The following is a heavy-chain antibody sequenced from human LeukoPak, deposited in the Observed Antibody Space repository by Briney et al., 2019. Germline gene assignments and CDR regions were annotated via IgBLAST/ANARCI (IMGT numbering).Heavy chain of an antibody. J-gene: IGHJ4*02. CDR1: GYSISSRNW. V-gene: IGHV4-28*01. Sequence: SETLSLTCAVSGYSISSRNWWGWIRQPPGQGLEWIGYIYYSGSTYYNPSLKGRVTMSVDTSKNQLSLKLSSVTAVDTAVYYCARRADSGIYFDYWGQGTLVTVSS. CDR2: IYYSGST. D-gene: IGHD3-22*01. CDR3: ARRADSGIYFDY.